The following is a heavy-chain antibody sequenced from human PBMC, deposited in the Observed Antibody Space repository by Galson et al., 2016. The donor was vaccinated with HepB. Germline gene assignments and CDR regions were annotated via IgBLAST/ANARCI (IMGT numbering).Heavy chain of an antibody. V-gene: IGHV3-48*04. D-gene: IGHD3-10*01. CDR3: ARDYVPGA. CDR1: GFTVSSNY. Sequence: SLRLSCAASGFTVSSNYMNWVRQAPGKGLEWVSYISSSSSTIYYADSVKGRFTISRDNARHSLYLEMNSLRGEDTAMYYCARDYVPGAWGQGVLVTVSS. CDR2: ISSSSSTI. J-gene: IGHJ5*02.